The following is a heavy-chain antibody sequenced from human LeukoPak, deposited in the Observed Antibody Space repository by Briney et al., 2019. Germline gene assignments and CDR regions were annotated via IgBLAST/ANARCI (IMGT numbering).Heavy chain of an antibody. CDR1: GYSISSGYY. V-gene: IGHV4-38-2*02. D-gene: IGHD4-17*01. J-gene: IGHJ6*03. Sequence: SETLSLTCTVSGYSISSGYYWGWIRQPPGKGLEWIGSIYRSGSTYYNPSLKSRVTISVDTSKNQFSLKLSSVTAADTAVYYCARDNYGDYAWGYYYYYMDVWGKGTTVTVSS. CDR2: IYRSGST. CDR3: ARDNYGDYAWGYYYYYMDV.